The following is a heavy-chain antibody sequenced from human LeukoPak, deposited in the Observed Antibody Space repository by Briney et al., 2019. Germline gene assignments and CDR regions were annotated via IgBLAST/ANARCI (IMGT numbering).Heavy chain of an antibody. Sequence: PSETLSLTCTVSGGSISSSSYYWGWIRQPPGKGLEWIGSIYYSGSTYYNPSLKSRVTISVDTSKNQFSLKLSSVTAADTAVYYCARDRYSSGWYGVGYFDYWGQGTLVTVSS. V-gene: IGHV4-39*02. CDR1: GGSISSSSYY. J-gene: IGHJ4*02. D-gene: IGHD6-19*01. CDR2: IYYSGST. CDR3: ARDRYSSGWYGVGYFDY.